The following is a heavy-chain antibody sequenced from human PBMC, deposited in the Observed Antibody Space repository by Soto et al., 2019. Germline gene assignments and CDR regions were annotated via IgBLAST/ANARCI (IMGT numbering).Heavy chain of an antibody. CDR3: ARIRKRTTMVRGQTHDY. CDR2: INHSGST. CDR1: GGSFSGYY. Sequence: SETLSLTCAVYGGSFSGYYWSWIRQPPGKGLEWIGEINHSGSTNYNPSLKSRVTITVDTSKNQFSLKLSSVTAADTAVYYCARIRKRTTMVRGQTHDYWGQGTLVTVSS. J-gene: IGHJ4*02. V-gene: IGHV4-34*01. D-gene: IGHD3-10*01.